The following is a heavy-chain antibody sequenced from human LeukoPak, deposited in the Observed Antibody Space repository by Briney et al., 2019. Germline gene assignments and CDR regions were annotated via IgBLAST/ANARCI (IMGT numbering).Heavy chain of an antibody. CDR2: IYYSGST. CDR1: GDSISSGGYC. CDR3: ARIIAAADRTLDY. V-gene: IGHV4-39*07. Sequence: SETLSLTCTVSGDSISSGGYCWSWIRQPPGKGLEWIGSIYYSGSTYYNPSLKSRVTISVDTSKNQFSLKLSSVTAADTAVYYCARIIAAADRTLDYWGQGTLVTVSS. D-gene: IGHD6-13*01. J-gene: IGHJ4*02.